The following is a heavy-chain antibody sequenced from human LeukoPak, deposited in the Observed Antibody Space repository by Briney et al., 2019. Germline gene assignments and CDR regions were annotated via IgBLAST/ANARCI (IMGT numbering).Heavy chain of an antibody. Sequence: PSQTLSLTCTVSGGSISSGGYYWSWIRQHPGEGLEWIGYIYYSGSTYYNPSLKSQVTISVDTSKNQFSLKLSSVTAADTAVYYCARLRGVQTVSYWYFDLWGRGTLVTVSS. CDR3: ARLRGVQTVSYWYFDL. CDR2: IYYSGST. J-gene: IGHJ2*01. D-gene: IGHD1-1*01. CDR1: GGSISSGGYY. V-gene: IGHV4-31*01.